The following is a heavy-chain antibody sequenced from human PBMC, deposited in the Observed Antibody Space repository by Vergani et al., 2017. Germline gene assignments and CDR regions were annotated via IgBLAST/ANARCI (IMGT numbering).Heavy chain of an antibody. V-gene: IGHV4-59*01. J-gene: IGHJ5*02. Sequence: QVQLQESGPGLVKPSETLSLTCTVSGGSISSYYWSWIRQPPGKGLEWIGYIYYSGSTNYNPSLKSRVTISVDTSKNQFSLKLSSVTAADTAVYYCARDPGVAGNNWFDPWGQGTLVTVSS. CDR2: IYYSGST. CDR3: ARDPGVAGNNWFDP. D-gene: IGHD6-19*01. CDR1: GGSISSYY.